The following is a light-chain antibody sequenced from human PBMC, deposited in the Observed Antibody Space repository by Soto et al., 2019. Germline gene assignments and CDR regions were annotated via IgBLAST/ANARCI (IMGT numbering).Light chain of an antibody. CDR3: QHYTGYAEA. J-gene: IGKJ1*01. V-gene: IGKV3-11*01. Sequence: LSMSPAPLSFTQGERATLSCRASQSVKTFLVWYQQRPGQAPRLLIHDASHRAAGIPARFSGSGFGTDFTLPISSQQPDDFATYYCQHYTGYAEAFGQGTKVDIK. CDR1: QSVKTF. CDR2: DAS.